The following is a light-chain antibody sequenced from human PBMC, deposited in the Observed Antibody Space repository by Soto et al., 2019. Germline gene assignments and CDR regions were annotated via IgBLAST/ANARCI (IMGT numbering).Light chain of an antibody. J-gene: IGLJ1*01. CDR2: EVS. CDR1: SSDVGGYNY. CDR3: SSYAGSNNSV. Sequence: QSPLTQPPSASGSPGQSVTISCTGTSSDVGGYNYVSWYQQHPGKAPKLMIYEVSKRPSGVPDRFSGSKSGNTASLTVSGLQAEDEADYYCSSYAGSNNSVFGTGT. V-gene: IGLV2-8*01.